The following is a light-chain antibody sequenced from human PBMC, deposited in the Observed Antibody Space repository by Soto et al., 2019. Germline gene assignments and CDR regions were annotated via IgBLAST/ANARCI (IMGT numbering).Light chain of an antibody. J-gene: IGKJ1*01. CDR3: QNYNGAPWT. Sequence: DIQMTQSPSSLSASVGDRVTITCRPSQGISTYLVWYQQKPGTVPKLLIFAASTLQSGVPSRFSGSGSGTDFTLTISSLQPEDVATYYCQNYNGAPWTFGQGTKVEIK. CDR2: AAS. V-gene: IGKV1-27*01. CDR1: QGISTY.